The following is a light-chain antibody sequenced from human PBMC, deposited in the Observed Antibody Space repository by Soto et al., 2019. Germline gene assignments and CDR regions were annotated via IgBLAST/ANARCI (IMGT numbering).Light chain of an antibody. CDR2: GAS. Sequence: EIVLTQSPGTLSLFPGERATLSCRASQSVRSSYLAWYQHKPGQAPRLLIYGASSRATGIPDRFSGSGSGTDFTLTISRLEPEDFAVYYCQQYGSSLLFGPGTKVDIK. CDR3: QQYGSSLL. V-gene: IGKV3-20*01. CDR1: QSVRSSY. J-gene: IGKJ3*01.